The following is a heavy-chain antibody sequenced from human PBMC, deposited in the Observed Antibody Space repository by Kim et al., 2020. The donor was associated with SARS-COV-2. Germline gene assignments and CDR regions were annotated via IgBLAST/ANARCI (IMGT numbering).Heavy chain of an antibody. J-gene: IGHJ6*02. CDR3: ARGLEWLVDYYYYGMDV. CDR1: GDSVSSNSAA. V-gene: IGHV6-1*01. D-gene: IGHD6-19*01. CDR2: TYYRSKWYN. Sequence: SQTLSLTCAISGDSVSSNSAAWNWIRQSPSRGLEWLGRTYYRSKWYNDYAVSVKSRITINPDTSKNQFSLQLNSVTPEDTAVYYCARGLEWLVDYYYYGMDVWGQGTTVTVSS.